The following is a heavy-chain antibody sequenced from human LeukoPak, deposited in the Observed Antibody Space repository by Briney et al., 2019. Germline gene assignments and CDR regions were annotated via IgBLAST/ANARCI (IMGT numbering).Heavy chain of an antibody. CDR1: GFTFSSYS. D-gene: IGHD1-26*01. J-gene: IGHJ3*02. CDR2: ISSSSSTI. Sequence: GGSLRLSCAASGFTFSSYSMNWVRQAPGKGLEWVSYISSSSSTIYYADSVKGRFTISRDNAKNSLYLQMDSLKVEGTAVYYCARDREPDAFDIWGQGTMVTVSS. V-gene: IGHV3-48*01. CDR3: ARDREPDAFDI.